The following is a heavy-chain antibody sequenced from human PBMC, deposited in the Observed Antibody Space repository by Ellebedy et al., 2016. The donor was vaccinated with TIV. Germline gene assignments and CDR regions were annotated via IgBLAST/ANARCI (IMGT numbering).Heavy chain of an antibody. D-gene: IGHD1-1*01. CDR1: GFTFSSYS. CDR2: ISSSSSYI. J-gene: IGHJ4*02. CDR3: ARGGGNWNYFDY. Sequence: GESLKISXAASGFTFSSYSMNWVRQAPGKGLEWVSSISSSSSYIYYADSVKGRFTISRDNAKNSLYLQMNSLRAEDTAVYYCARGGGNWNYFDYWGQGTLVTVSS. V-gene: IGHV3-21*01.